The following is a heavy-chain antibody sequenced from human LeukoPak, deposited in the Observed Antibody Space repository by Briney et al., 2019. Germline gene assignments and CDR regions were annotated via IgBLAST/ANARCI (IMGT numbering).Heavy chain of an antibody. V-gene: IGHV3-53*01. CDR3: ARAATRLYGMDV. CDR2: TYSGGST. Sequence: GGSLRLSCAASGFTVSSNYMSWVRQAPGKGLEWVSVTYSGGSTYYADSVKGRFTISRDNSKNTLYPQMNSLRAEDTAVYYCARAATRLYGMDVWGQGTTVTVSS. J-gene: IGHJ6*02. D-gene: IGHD2-15*01. CDR1: GFTVSSNY.